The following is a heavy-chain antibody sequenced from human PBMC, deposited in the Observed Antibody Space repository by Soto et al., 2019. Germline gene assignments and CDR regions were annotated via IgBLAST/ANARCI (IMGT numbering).Heavy chain of an antibody. D-gene: IGHD3-10*01. CDR1: GFTFRNYA. CDR2: VSRSGDSK. CDR3: AQDRGDFYGYYYYYYGMDV. J-gene: IGHJ6*02. Sequence: PGGSLRLSCVAAGFTFRNYAMNWVRQAPGRGLEWVSSVSRSGDSKYYADAVKGRFIISRDNSKNTLYLQMNSLTAEDTAVYYCAQDRGDFYGYYYYYYGMDVWGPGTTVTVSS. V-gene: IGHV3-23*01.